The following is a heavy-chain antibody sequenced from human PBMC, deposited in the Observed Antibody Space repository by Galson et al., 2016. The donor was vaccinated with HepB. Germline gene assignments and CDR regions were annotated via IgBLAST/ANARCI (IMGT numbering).Heavy chain of an antibody. D-gene: IGHD2-2*02. CDR3: ARGSGYTTASGPPNNWFDP. CDR2: IYHRGST. J-gene: IGHJ5*02. Sequence: TLSLTCAVSGGSIDSDNYSWSWIRQPPGKGLECIGHIYHRGSTYYNPSLKSRVAISLDKSKNHFSLKLTSVTAADTALYYCARGSGYTTASGPPNNWFDPWGQGTLVTVSS. CDR1: GGSIDSDNYS. V-gene: IGHV4-30-2*01.